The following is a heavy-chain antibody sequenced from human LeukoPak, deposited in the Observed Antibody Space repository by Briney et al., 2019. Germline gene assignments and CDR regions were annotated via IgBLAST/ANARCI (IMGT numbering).Heavy chain of an antibody. J-gene: IGHJ3*01. V-gene: IGHV4-34*01. CDR1: GGSFSGYY. CDR3: ARGKQQPAFDF. CDR2: INHSGST. Sequence: SETLSLTCAVYGGSFSGYYWSWIRQPPGKGLEWIGEINHSGSTNYNPSLKSRVTISVDTSKNQCSLKLSSVTAADTAVYYCARGKQQPAFDFWGQGTMVTVSS. D-gene: IGHD6-13*01.